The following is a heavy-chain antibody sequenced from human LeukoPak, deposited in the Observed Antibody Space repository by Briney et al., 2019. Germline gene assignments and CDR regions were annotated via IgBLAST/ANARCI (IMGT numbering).Heavy chain of an antibody. CDR1: GGSISSYY. CDR2: IYYSGST. CDR3: ASTGTYSSGWYDY. J-gene: IGHJ4*02. D-gene: IGHD6-19*01. Sequence: SETLSLTCIVSGGSISSYYWSWIRQPPGKGLEWIGYIYYSGSTNYNPSLKSRVTISVDTSKNQFSLKLSSVTAADTAVYYCASTGTYSSGWYDYWGQGTLVTVSS. V-gene: IGHV4-59*01.